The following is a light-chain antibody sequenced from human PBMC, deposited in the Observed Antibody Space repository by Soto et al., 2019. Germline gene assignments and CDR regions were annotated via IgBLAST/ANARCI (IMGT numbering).Light chain of an antibody. CDR2: GAS. J-gene: IGKJ4*01. CDR3: HQYGGSPLT. V-gene: IGKV3-20*01. Sequence: EIVLTQSPGTLSLSPGERATLSCRASQSVSSSYLAWYQQKPGQAPRLLIYGASSRATGIPDRFSGSGSGTDFTLTISRLEPEDFAVYYCHQYGGSPLTFGGGTKLEIK. CDR1: QSVSSSY.